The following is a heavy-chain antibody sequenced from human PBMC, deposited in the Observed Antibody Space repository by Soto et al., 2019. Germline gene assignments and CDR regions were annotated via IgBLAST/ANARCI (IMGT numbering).Heavy chain of an antibody. V-gene: IGHV3-33*01. Sequence: PWGSLRLSCATSGFTFIGFVIQCVRHSPFKWLEWVAVIWYDGSHKYYADSVKGRFTISRDDSKNTLYLQMNNLRVEDTAVYFCVRGSYCTATTCYNLGWFAPWGQGTLVTVSS. D-gene: IGHD2-2*02. CDR3: VRGSYCTATTCYNLGWFAP. CDR1: GFTFIGFV. CDR2: IWYDGSHK. J-gene: IGHJ5*02.